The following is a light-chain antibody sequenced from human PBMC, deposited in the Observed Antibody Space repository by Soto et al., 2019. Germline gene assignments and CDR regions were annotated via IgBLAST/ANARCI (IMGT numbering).Light chain of an antibody. Sequence: EIVLTQSPATLSLSPGERATLSCRASQSVSNYLAWYQQKPGQAPRLLIYDASNRATGIPARFSGSGFGTDFTLTISSLEPEDFAVYYCQQRSNWPPLTVGGGTKVEIK. CDR2: DAS. V-gene: IGKV3-11*01. CDR3: QQRSNWPPLT. J-gene: IGKJ4*01. CDR1: QSVSNY.